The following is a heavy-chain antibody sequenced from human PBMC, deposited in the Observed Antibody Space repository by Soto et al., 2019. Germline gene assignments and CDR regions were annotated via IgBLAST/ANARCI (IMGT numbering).Heavy chain of an antibody. J-gene: IGHJ5*02. V-gene: IGHV4-39*01. Sequence: QLQLQESGPALVKPSETLSLTCTVSGDSIISSDFYWGWVRQPPGKGLEWIGSIFYLGSSYYNPSLKSRVTMSVDTSKNQFSLRLRSVTAADTALYFCARHSLALRKNNWFDPWGQGIMVTVSS. CDR3: ARHSLALRKNNWFDP. CDR2: IFYLGSS. D-gene: IGHD3-3*02. CDR1: GDSIISSDFY.